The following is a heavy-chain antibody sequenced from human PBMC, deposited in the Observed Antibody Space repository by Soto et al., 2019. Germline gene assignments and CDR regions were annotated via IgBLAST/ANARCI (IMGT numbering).Heavy chain of an antibody. Sequence: GGSLRLSCAASGITFSNTWMSWVRQPPGKGLEWVGRSKSKADGGTAECAAPVKGRFTVSRDDSNNMLYLQMDSLKTEDTALYYCTTDRFSWGQGTLVTVSS. CDR1: GITFSNTW. D-gene: IGHD3-3*01. V-gene: IGHV3-15*01. J-gene: IGHJ5*02. CDR2: SKSKADGGTA. CDR3: TTDRFS.